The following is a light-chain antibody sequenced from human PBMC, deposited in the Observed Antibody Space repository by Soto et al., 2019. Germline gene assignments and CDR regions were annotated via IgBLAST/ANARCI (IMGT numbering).Light chain of an antibody. CDR1: QSISSS. Sequence: EVVMTQSPATLSLSPVDTATLSCRASQSISSSLAWYQQKPGQPPRLLIYAASTLQAGVPSRFSGSGSGTDFTLTISSLQPEDVAAYYCQKYNSAPLTFGGGTKVDIK. CDR2: AAS. J-gene: IGKJ4*01. CDR3: QKYNSAPLT. V-gene: IGKV3-15*01.